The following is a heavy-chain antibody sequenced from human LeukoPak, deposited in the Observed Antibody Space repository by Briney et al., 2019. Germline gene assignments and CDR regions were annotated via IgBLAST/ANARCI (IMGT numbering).Heavy chain of an antibody. D-gene: IGHD2-8*01. CDR1: GDSISSYY. V-gene: IGHV4-4*09. CDR2: IYTSSGS. CDR3: AKRSPSSYAIDY. Sequence: SETLSLTCTVSGDSISSYYWSWIRQPPGKGLEFIGYIYTSSGSNYNPSLKSRATISIDTSKNQFSLNLSSMTAADTAVYYYAKRSPSSYAIDYWGQGTLVTVSS. J-gene: IGHJ4*01.